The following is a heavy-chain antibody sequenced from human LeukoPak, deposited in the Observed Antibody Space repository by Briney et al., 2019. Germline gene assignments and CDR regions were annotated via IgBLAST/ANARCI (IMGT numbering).Heavy chain of an antibody. CDR2: ISSSGSTI. J-gene: IGHJ3*02. V-gene: IGHV3-48*03. CDR3: ARDSVTTTHAFDI. CDR1: GFTFSSYE. Sequence: GRSLRLSCAASGFTFSSYEMNWVRQAPGKGLEWVSYISSSGSTIYYADSVKGRFAISRDNAKNSLYLQMNSLRAEDTAVYYCARDSVTTTHAFDIWGQGTMVTVSS. D-gene: IGHD4-17*01.